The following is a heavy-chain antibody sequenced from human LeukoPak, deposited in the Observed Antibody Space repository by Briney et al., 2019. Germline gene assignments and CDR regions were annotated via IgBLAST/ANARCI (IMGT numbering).Heavy chain of an antibody. CDR1: GGSFSGYY. Sequence: SETLSLSCAVYGGSFSGYYWSWIRQPPGKGLEWIGEINHSGSTNYNPSLKSRVTISVDTSKNQFSLKLSSVTAADTAVYYCVTYYYGSSAPKRNYWGQGILVTVSS. CDR2: INHSGST. V-gene: IGHV4-34*01. D-gene: IGHD3-22*01. J-gene: IGHJ4*02. CDR3: VTYYYGSSAPKRNY.